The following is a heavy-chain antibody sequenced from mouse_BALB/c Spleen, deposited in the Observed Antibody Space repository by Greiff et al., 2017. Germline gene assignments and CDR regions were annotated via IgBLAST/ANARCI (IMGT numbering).Heavy chain of an antibody. V-gene: IGHV5-6-3*01. CDR3: ARDEVRLAMDY. CDR2: INSNGGST. Sequence: EVNVVESGGGLVQPGGSLKLSCAASGFTFSSYGMSWVRQTPDKRLELVATINSNGGSTYYPDSVKGRFTISRDNAKNTLYLQMSSLKSEDTAMYYCARDEVRLAMDYWGQGTSVTVSS. CDR1: GFTFSSYG. J-gene: IGHJ4*01.